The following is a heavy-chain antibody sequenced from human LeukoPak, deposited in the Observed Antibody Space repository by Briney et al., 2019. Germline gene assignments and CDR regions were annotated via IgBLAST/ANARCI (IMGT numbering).Heavy chain of an antibody. J-gene: IGHJ4*02. CDR2: IYYSGST. CDR1: GGSISSYY. V-gene: IGHV4-59*01. CDR3: ARDRYGGNSLFDY. D-gene: IGHD4-23*01. Sequence: PSETLSLTCTVSGGSISSYYWSWIRQPPGKGLAWIGYIYYSGSTNYNPSLKSRVTISVDTSKNQFSLKLSSVTAADTAVYYCARDRYGGNSLFDYWGQGTLVTVSS.